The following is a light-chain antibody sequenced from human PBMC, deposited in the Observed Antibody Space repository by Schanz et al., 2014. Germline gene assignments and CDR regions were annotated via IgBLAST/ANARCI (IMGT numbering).Light chain of an antibody. Sequence: EIVLTQSPDTLSLSPGERATLSCRASQSVGSRSLAWYQQKPGQPPRLLIYGASNRAAGIPDRFSGSGSGTDFTLSISSLEPEDFAVYYCQQRSNWPLTFGGGTKVEIK. CDR2: GAS. CDR3: QQRSNWPLT. J-gene: IGKJ4*01. CDR1: QSVGSRS. V-gene: IGKV3D-20*02.